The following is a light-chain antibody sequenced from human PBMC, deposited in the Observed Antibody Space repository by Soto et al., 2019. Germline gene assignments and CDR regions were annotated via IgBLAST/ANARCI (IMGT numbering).Light chain of an antibody. Sequence: QSVLTQPPSVSGAPGQRVTISCTGSSSNIGAGYDVHWYQQLPETAPKLLIYGNSKRPSGVPDRFSGSKSGTSASLAITGLQAEDEADYYCQSYDSSLSGSVFGGGTKVTVL. V-gene: IGLV1-40*01. CDR3: QSYDSSLSGSV. CDR2: GNS. J-gene: IGLJ2*01. CDR1: SSNIGAGYD.